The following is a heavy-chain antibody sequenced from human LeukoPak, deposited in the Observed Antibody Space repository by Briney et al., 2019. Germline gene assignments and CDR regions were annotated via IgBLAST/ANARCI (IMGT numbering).Heavy chain of an antibody. V-gene: IGHV1-58*02. J-gene: IGHJ4*02. CDR2: IVVGSGNT. CDR3: AAGAGGGFWSGFL. D-gene: IGHD3-16*01. Sequence: SVKVSCKASGFTFTISAMQWVRQARGQRLEWMGWIVVGSGNTNYAQKFQERVTITRDMSTSTAYMELSSLRSEDTAVYYCAAGAGGGFWSGFLWGQGTLVTVSS. CDR1: GFTFTISA.